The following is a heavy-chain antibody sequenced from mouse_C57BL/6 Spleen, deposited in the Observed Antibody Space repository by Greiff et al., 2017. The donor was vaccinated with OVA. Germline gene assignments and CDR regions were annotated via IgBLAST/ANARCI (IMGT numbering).Heavy chain of an antibody. V-gene: IGHV2-6-1*01. CDR2: IWSDGST. CDR3: ARQDGYYDYYAMDY. J-gene: IGHJ4*01. Sequence: VMLVESGPGLVAPSQSLSITCTVSGFSLTSYGVHWVRQPPGKGLEWLVVIWSDGSTTYNSALKSRLSISKDNSKSQVFLKMNSLQTDDTAMYYCARQDGYYDYYAMDYWGQGTSVTVSS. CDR1: GFSLTSYG. D-gene: IGHD2-3*01.